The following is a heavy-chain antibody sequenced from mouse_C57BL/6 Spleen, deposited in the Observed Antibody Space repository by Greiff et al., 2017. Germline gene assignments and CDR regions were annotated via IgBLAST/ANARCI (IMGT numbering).Heavy chain of an antibody. CDR2: FYPGDGDT. V-gene: IGHV1-80*01. D-gene: IGHD2-4*01. J-gene: IGHJ3*01. CDR1: GYAFTSYW. CDR3: ARECADYDDGAWFAD. Sequence: QVQLMQSGAELVKPGASVKISCKASGYAFTSYWLNWVMQRPGKGLEWIGQFYPGDGDTNYNGKFKGKATLTADKSSSKAYMQLSSLTSEDSAVYDCARECADYDDGAWFADWGKGTMVTVSA.